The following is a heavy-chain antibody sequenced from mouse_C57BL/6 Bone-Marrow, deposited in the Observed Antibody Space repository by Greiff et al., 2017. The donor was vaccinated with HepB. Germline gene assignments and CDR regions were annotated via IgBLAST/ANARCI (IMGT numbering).Heavy chain of an antibody. J-gene: IGHJ1*03. D-gene: IGHD1-1*01. CDR2: IDPSDSYT. CDR3: ARGGSITTVVVNFDV. CDR1: GYTFTSYW. V-gene: IGHV1-69*01. Sequence: VQLQESGAELVMPGASVKLSCKASGYTFTSYWMHWVKQRPGQGLEWIGEIDPSDSYTNYNQKFKGKSTLTVDKSSSTAYMQLSSLTSEDSAVYYCARGGSITTVVVNFDVWGTGTTVTVSS.